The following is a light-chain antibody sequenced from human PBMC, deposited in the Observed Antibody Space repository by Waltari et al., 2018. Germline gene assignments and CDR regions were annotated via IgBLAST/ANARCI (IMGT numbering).Light chain of an antibody. CDR3: LISFGGAEEI. J-gene: IGLJ2*01. CDR2: ATS. CDR1: TGPVTRGHY. Sequence: QAVVTQEPSLTMSPGGTVTLTCASSTGPVTRGHYPYWFQQKPGQAPRTLIYATSNKHSWTPVRFSGSLLGGKAALTLSGAQPEDEADYYCLISFGGAEEIFGGGTKLTVL. V-gene: IGLV7-46*01.